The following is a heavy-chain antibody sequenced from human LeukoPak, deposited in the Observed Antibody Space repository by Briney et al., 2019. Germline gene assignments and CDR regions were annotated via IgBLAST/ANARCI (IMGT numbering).Heavy chain of an antibody. D-gene: IGHD2-15*01. V-gene: IGHV4-39*02. CDR2: IHYSGST. Sequence: SETLPLTCTVSSGSISSSSYYWGWIRQPPGKGLEWIGSIHYSGSTYYNPSLRSRVIISVDTSKNHFSLKLTSVTAADTAIYYCAREEAIVTFGIGRSAHNWFDPWGQGTLVTVSS. CDR3: AREEAIVTFGIGRSAHNWFDP. CDR1: SGSISSSSYY. J-gene: IGHJ5*02.